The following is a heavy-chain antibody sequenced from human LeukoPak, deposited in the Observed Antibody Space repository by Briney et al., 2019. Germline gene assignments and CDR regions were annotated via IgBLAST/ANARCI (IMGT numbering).Heavy chain of an antibody. J-gene: IGHJ4*02. Sequence: GASVKVSCKASGYTFTGYYMHWVRQAPGQGFEWMGWISPNSGGTHYAQKFQGRVTMTRDTSISTAYMELSRLTSDDTAVYYCARSRSRDCSSTSCYSYGLDYWGQGTLVTVSS. CDR2: ISPNSGGT. V-gene: IGHV1-2*02. CDR3: ARSRSRDCSSTSCYSYGLDY. D-gene: IGHD2-2*01. CDR1: GYTFTGYY.